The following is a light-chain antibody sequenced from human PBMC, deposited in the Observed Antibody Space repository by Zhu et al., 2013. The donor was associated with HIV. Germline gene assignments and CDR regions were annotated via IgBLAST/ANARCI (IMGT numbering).Light chain of an antibody. J-gene: IGKJ1*01. V-gene: IGKV3-20*01. CDR1: QSVSRTY. CDR2: GAS. CDR3: QQYATSPRT. Sequence: EIVLTQSPGTLPLSQGERATLSCRASQSVSRTYVAWYQQKPGQAPRLLIHGASSRATGVPDRFSGSGSGTDFTLTISSLEPEDIAVYYCQQYATSPRTFGQGTQGGNQT.